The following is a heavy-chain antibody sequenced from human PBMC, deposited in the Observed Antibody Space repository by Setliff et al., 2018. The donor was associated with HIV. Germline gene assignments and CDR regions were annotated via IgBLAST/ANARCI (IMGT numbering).Heavy chain of an antibody. CDR2: IVPIFGTP. J-gene: IGHJ6*04. D-gene: IGHD2-15*01. CDR3: ARDSRDIVVVIAPEPEPYYYYGMDV. Sequence: ASVKVSCKASGDNFNSHSISWVRQAPGQGLEWMGGIVPIFGTPNYAQKFKGRLTITADESTSTVYMELSSPRSEDTAVYFCARDSRDIVVVIAPEPEPYYYYGMDVWGEGTTVTVSS. V-gene: IGHV1-69*13. CDR1: GDNFNSHS.